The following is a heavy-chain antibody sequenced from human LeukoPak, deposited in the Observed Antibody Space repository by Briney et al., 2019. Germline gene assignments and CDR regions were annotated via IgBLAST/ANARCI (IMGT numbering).Heavy chain of an antibody. J-gene: IGHJ5*02. Sequence: GGSLRLSCAVSGFAFTGFGMHWVRQAPGKGLEWVAIIWYDGSNKNYADSVKGRFTISRDNAENSLFLQMNSLRVEDTAVYYCARVPNGDNNWFDPWGQGTLVTVSS. CDR1: GFAFTGFG. V-gene: IGHV3-33*01. CDR3: ARVPNGDNNWFDP. D-gene: IGHD4-17*01. CDR2: IWYDGSNK.